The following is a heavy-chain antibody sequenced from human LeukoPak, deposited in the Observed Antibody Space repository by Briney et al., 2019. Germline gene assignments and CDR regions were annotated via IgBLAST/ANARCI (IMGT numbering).Heavy chain of an antibody. CDR3: TTDPLHIVVVTDR. V-gene: IGHV3-21*01. J-gene: IGHJ4*02. D-gene: IGHD2-21*02. Sequence: KPGGSLRLSCAASGFTFSSYSMNWVRQAPGKGLEWVSSISSSSSYIYYADSVKGRFTISRDNAKNSLYLQMNSLRAEDTAVYYCTTDPLHIVVVTDRWGQGTLVTVSS. CDR2: ISSSSSYI. CDR1: GFTFSSYS.